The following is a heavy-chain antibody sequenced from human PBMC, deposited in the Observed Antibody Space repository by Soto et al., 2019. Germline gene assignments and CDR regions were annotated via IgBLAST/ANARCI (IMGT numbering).Heavy chain of an antibody. D-gene: IGHD4-17*01. CDR2: ISYDGSNK. V-gene: IGHV3-30*18. Sequence: QVQLVESGGGVVQPGRSLRLSCAASGFTFSSYGMHWVRQAPGKGLEWVAVISYDGSNKYYADSVKGRFTISRDNSKNTLYRQMNSLRAEDTAVYYCAKDWAGDPPGDYWGQGTLVTVSS. CDR3: AKDWAGDPPGDY. CDR1: GFTFSSYG. J-gene: IGHJ4*02.